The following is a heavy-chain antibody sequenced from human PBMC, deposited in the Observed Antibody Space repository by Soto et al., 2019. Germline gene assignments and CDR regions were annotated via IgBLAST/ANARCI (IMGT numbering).Heavy chain of an antibody. D-gene: IGHD3-10*01. CDR2: LHYSGTT. V-gene: IGHV4-59*01. Sequence: QMQLQESGPGLVKPSETLSLTCTVSGVSISNYHWSWIRQPPGKGLEWIGHLHYSGTTSYNPSLKSRFTISVDTSKNHFSLKLSSVTAADTAVYYCARDQYGSGSYVLGGMDVWGQGTTVTVSS. CDR3: ARDQYGSGSYVLGGMDV. CDR1: GVSISNYH. J-gene: IGHJ6*02.